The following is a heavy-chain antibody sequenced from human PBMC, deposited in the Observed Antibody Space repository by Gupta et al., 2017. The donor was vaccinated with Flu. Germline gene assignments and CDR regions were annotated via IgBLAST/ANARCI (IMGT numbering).Heavy chain of an antibody. J-gene: IGHJ5*02. CDR1: GSISSNY. Sequence: GSISSNYWSWIRQPPGKGLEWIGYIDKSGSTNYNRSLKSRVTISVDTSKNQLSLKLGSVTAADTAVYYCARGEVGATRFDPWGQGTLGTVSS. V-gene: IGHV4-59*01. CDR2: IDKSGST. D-gene: IGHD1-26*01. CDR3: ARGEVGATRFDP.